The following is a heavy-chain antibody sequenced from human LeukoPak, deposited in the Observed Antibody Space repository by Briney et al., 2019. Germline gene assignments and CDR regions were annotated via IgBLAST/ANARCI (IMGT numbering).Heavy chain of an antibody. CDR3: IVFGDSNH. D-gene: IGHD4-17*01. J-gene: IGHJ5*02. CDR1: GLTGSHNY. Sequence: GGSLRLSCAASGLTGSHNYVSWVRRAPGKGLEWVSAIHTSGDTCYADSVKGRFTISRDTSKNTLYLQINSLRVEDTAVYYCIVFGDSNHWGQGTLVTVSS. CDR2: IHTSGDT. V-gene: IGHV3-53*01.